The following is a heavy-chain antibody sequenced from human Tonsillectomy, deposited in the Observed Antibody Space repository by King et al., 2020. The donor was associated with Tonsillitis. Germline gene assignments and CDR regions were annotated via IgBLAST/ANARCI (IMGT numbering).Heavy chain of an antibody. D-gene: IGHD3-16*01. V-gene: IGHV3-43*01. Sequence: GQLVQSGGVVVQPGGSLRLSCAASGFTFDDYTMHWVRQAPGKGLEWVSLISWDGGSTYYADSVKGRFTISRDNSKNSLYLQMNILRTEDTALYYCAKDRRGGFFDYWGQGTLVTVSS. CDR2: ISWDGGST. J-gene: IGHJ4*02. CDR3: AKDRRGGFFDY. CDR1: GFTFDDYT.